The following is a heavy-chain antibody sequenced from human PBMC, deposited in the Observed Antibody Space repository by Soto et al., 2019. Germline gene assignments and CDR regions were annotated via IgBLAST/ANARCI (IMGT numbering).Heavy chain of an antibody. CDR3: AKDSSRRLDAFDI. Sequence: GGSLRLSCAASGFTFSSYGMHWVRQAPGKGLEWVAVIWYDGSNKYYADSVKGRFTISRDNSKNTLYLQMNSLRAEDTAVYYCAKDSSRRLDAFDIWGQGTMVTVSS. J-gene: IGHJ3*02. CDR1: GFTFSSYG. V-gene: IGHV3-33*06. D-gene: IGHD2-2*01. CDR2: IWYDGSNK.